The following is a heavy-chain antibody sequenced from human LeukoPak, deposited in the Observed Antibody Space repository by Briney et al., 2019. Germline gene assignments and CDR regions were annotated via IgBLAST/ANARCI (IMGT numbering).Heavy chain of an antibody. Sequence: GGSLRLSCAASGFTFSSYVMSWVRQAPGKGLGWVSAITGDSRSTYYADSVKGRFTISRDNSKNTLYLQMNSLRAEDTAVYYCARVFWEKDGFIGAFDIWGQGTMVTVSS. CDR3: ARVFWEKDGFIGAFDI. D-gene: IGHD3-3*01. CDR1: GFTFSSYV. CDR2: ITGDSRST. V-gene: IGHV3-23*01. J-gene: IGHJ3*02.